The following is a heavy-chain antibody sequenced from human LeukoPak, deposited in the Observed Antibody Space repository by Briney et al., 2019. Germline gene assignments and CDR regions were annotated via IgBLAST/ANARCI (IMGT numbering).Heavy chain of an antibody. CDR2: ISSSSSYI. CDR1: GFTFSSYS. CDR3: ARDSDVVVTEFDY. V-gene: IGHV3-21*01. J-gene: IGHJ4*02. D-gene: IGHD2-21*02. Sequence: GGSLRLSCAASGFTFSSYSMNWVRQAPGKGLEWVSSISSSSSYIYYAGSVKGRFTISRDNAKNSLYLQMNSLRAEDTAVYYCARDSDVVVTEFDYWGQGTLVTVSS.